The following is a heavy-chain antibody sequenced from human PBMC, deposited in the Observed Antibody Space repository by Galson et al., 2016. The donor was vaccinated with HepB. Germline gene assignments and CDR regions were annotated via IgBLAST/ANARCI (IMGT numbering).Heavy chain of an antibody. D-gene: IGHD2-15*01. CDR3: ARPRYTDRWYDY. Sequence: SLRLSCAASGFNFRNYWMHWVRQTPEKGLVWVSRINFEGGLITYADSVRGRFTISRDNAKNTLYLHMNDLRAEDTAVYYCARPRYTDRWYDYWGQGTLFTFSS. CDR1: GFNFRNYW. J-gene: IGHJ4*02. CDR2: INFEGGLI. V-gene: IGHV3-74*01.